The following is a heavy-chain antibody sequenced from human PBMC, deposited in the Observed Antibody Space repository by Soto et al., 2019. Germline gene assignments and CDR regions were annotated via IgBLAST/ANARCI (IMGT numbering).Heavy chain of an antibody. CDR2: ISYDGSSK. Sequence: VRLVESGGGVVQPGTSLRLSCAASGFNFRTYGMHWARQAPGKGLEWVALISYDGSSKYYADSVKGRLTISRDNSKNPLYLQWNSLRGEDTAVYYCAGGWNYFDYGGQGTLVTVSS. CDR1: GFNFRTYG. CDR3: AGGWNYFDY. D-gene: IGHD1-1*01. J-gene: IGHJ4*02. V-gene: IGHV3-30*03.